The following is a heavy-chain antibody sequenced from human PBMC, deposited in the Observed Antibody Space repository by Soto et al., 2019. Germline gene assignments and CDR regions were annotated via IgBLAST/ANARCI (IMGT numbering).Heavy chain of an antibody. D-gene: IGHD3-10*01. CDR2: VHDSWGP. J-gene: IGHJ6*02. CDR3: ARQGFGALHGLVEV. V-gene: IGHV4-59*08. CDR1: GGSISSYY. Sequence: QVPLQESGPGLVKPSETLSLSCTVSGGSISSYYWSWIRQTPGKGLEWIGYVHDSWGPNYNPSLKSRVAISLNASKSQCSLTLTSVTATDTAVYYCARQGFGALHGLVEVWGQGTTVTVSS.